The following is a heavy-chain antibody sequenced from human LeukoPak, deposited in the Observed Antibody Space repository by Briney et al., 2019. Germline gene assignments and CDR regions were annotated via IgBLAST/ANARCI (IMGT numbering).Heavy chain of an antibody. D-gene: IGHD2-8*02. V-gene: IGHV3-53*01. CDR2: IYSGGST. Sequence: GGSLRLSCAASGFTVSSNYMCWVRQAPGKGLEWVSVIYSGGSTYYADSVKGRFTISRDNSKNTLYLQMNSLRAEDTAVYYCARARRTGDFDYWGQGTLVTVSS. CDR3: ARARRTGDFDY. CDR1: GFTVSSNY. J-gene: IGHJ4*02.